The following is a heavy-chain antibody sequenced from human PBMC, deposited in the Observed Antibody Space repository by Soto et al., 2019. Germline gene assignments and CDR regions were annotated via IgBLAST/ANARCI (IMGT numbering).Heavy chain of an antibody. CDR2: ISSSSTI. CDR1: GFTFSSYS. Sequence: GGSLRLSCAASGFTFSSYSMNWVRQAPGKGLEWVSYISSSSTIYYADSVKGRFTNSRDNAKNSLYLQMNSLRDEDTAVYYCARAPSPSWSSVFGGTIGGFDYWGQGTLVTVSS. CDR3: ARAPSPSWSSVFGGTIGGFDY. V-gene: IGHV3-48*02. J-gene: IGHJ4*02. D-gene: IGHD3-16*01.